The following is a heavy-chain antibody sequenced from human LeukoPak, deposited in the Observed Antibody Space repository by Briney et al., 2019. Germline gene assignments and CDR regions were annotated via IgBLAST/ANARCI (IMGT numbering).Heavy chain of an antibody. CDR1: GYTFTGYY. D-gene: IGHD1-26*01. Sequence: GASVKVSCKASGYTFTGYYMHWVRQAPGQGLEWMGWINPNSGGTNYAQKFQGRVAMTRDTSISTAYMELSRLRSDDTAVYYCARDLSGSYSVGGPLDYWGQGTLVTVSS. V-gene: IGHV1-2*02. CDR2: INPNSGGT. J-gene: IGHJ4*02. CDR3: ARDLSGSYSVGGPLDY.